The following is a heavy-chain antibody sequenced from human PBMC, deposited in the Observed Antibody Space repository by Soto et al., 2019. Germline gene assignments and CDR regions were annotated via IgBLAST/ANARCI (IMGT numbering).Heavy chain of an antibody. J-gene: IGHJ6*02. Sequence: GGSLRLSCAASGFTFSSYAMSWVRQAPGKGLEWVSAISGSGGSTYYADSVKGRFTISRDNSKNTLYLQMNSLRAEDTAVYYCASGPHGCSGGSCYARNYYYGMDVWGQGTTVTVSS. CDR1: GFTFSSYA. V-gene: IGHV3-23*01. D-gene: IGHD2-15*01. CDR2: ISGSGGST. CDR3: ASGPHGCSGGSCYARNYYYGMDV.